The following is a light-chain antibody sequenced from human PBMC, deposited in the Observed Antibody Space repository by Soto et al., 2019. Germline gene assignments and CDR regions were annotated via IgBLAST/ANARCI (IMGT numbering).Light chain of an antibody. CDR1: QGISSA. CDR3: QQFNSYPL. V-gene: IGKV1-13*02. J-gene: IGKJ4*01. Sequence: AIQLPQSPSSLSASVGDRVTITCRASQGISSAVAWYQQKPGKAPKLLIYDASRLESGVPSRFSGSGSGTDFTLTISSLQPEDFATYYCQQFNSYPLFGGGTKVEIK. CDR2: DAS.